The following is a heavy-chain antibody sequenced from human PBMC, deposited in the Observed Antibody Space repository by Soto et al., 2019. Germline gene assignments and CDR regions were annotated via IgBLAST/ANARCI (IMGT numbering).Heavy chain of an antibody. J-gene: IGHJ6*02. CDR2: IGTAGDT. Sequence: GSLRLSCAASGFTLSSYDMHWVRQATGKGLEWVSAIGTAGDTYYPGSVKGRFTISRENAKNSLYLQMNSLRAEDTAVYYCARVLPLGSSSRRYYYYGMDVWGQGTTVTVSS. CDR1: GFTLSSYD. CDR3: ARVLPLGSSSRRYYYYGMDV. D-gene: IGHD6-6*01. V-gene: IGHV3-13*01.